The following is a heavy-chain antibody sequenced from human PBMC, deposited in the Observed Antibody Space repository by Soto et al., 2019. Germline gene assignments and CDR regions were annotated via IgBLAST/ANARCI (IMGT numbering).Heavy chain of an antibody. V-gene: IGHV1-2*02. CDR1: GYTFTGAY. CDR2: INPNSGDT. D-gene: IGHD3-10*01. J-gene: IGHJ6*02. CDR3: ARDFTTRSYGVDA. Sequence: QAQLVQSGAEVKKPGASVKVSCKASGYTFTGAYIHWVRQAPGQGLEWMGCINPNSGDTEFAQKYQGRVTVTRDTSITTVYREMNRLRSDDTGVYYCARDFTTRSYGVDAWGQGTAVTVSS.